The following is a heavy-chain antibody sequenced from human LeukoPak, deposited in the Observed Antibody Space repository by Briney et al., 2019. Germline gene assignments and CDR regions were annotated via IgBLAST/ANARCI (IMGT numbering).Heavy chain of an antibody. D-gene: IGHD3-10*01. J-gene: IGHJ6*03. V-gene: IGHV3-66*02. CDR1: GFTVSSNY. CDR2: SYSGGST. CDR3: AMGGYGSGSYFSYYYYMDV. Sequence: GGSLRLSCAASGFTVSSNYMSWVRQAPGKGLEWVSVSYSGGSTYYADSVKGRFTISRDNSKNTLYLQMNSLRAEDTAVYYCAMGGYGSGSYFSYYYYMDVWGKGTTVTVSS.